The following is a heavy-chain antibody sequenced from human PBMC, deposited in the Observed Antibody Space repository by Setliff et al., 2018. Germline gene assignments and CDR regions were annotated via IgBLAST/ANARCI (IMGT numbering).Heavy chain of an antibody. CDR3: ARTPFWQNWLDP. V-gene: IGHV4-61*08. Sequence: SETLSLTCTVSGGSISSGDYYWSWIRQPPGKGLEWIGYIYYSGSTNYNPSLKSRVTISVDTSKNQFSLKLSSVTAADTAVYYCARTPFWQNWLDPWGQGTLVTVSS. J-gene: IGHJ5*02. CDR2: IYYSGST. CDR1: GGSISSGDYY.